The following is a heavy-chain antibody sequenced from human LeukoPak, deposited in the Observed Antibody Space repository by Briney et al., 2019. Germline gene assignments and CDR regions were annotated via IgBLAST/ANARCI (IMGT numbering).Heavy chain of an antibody. CDR2: ISSGSTTI. J-gene: IGHJ4*02. CDR1: GFTFTKYS. D-gene: IGHD3-10*01. CDR3: ARRESTTMVRGGVDY. Sequence: PGGSLRLSCAASGFTFTKYSMHWVRQTPGKGLEWVSCISSGSTTIYYTDSVKGRFTISRDNAKNSLYLQMNSLRAEDTAVYYCARRESTTMVRGGVDYWGQGTLVTVSS. V-gene: IGHV3-48*01.